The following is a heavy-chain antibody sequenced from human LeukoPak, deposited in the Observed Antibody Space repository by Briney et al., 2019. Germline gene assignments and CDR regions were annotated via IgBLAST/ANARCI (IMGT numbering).Heavy chain of an antibody. Sequence: GGSLRLSCAASGLTFSNAWMSWVRQAPGKGLEWVGRIKSKTDGGTTDYAAPVKGRFTISRDDSKNTLYLQMNSLKTEDTAVYYCTTVSVTGVPAACDYWGQGTLVTVSS. D-gene: IGHD2-2*01. V-gene: IGHV3-15*01. CDR3: TTVSVTGVPAACDY. J-gene: IGHJ4*02. CDR1: GLTFSNAW. CDR2: IKSKTDGGTT.